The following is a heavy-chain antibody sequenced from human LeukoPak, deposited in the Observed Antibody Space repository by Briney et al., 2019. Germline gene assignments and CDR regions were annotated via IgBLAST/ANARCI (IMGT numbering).Heavy chain of an antibody. J-gene: IGHJ4*02. V-gene: IGHV4-4*09. CDR1: GGSISSYY. D-gene: IGHD5-18*01. Sequence: SETLSPTCTVSGGSISSYYWSWIRQPPGKGLEWIGYIYTSGSTNYNPSLKSRVTISVDTSKNQFSLKLSSVTAADTAVYYCARLLGRGGYSYGLDYWGQGTLVTVSS. CDR3: ARLLGRGGYSYGLDY. CDR2: IYTSGST.